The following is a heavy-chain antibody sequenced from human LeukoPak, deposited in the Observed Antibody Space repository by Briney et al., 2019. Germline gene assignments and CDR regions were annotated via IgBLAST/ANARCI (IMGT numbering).Heavy chain of an antibody. V-gene: IGHV3-53*01. D-gene: IGHD6-13*01. CDR3: ARDKTAAGASFDY. CDR2: IYSGGST. Sequence: GGSLRLSCAASGFTFSSYSMNWVRQAPGKGLEWVSVIYSGGSTYYADSVKGRFTISRDNSKNTLYLQMNSLRAEDTAVYYCARDKTAAGASFDYWGQGTLVTVSS. CDR1: GFTFSSYS. J-gene: IGHJ4*02.